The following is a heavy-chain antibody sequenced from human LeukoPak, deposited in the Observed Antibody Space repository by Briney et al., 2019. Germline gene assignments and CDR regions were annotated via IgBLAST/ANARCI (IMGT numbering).Heavy chain of an antibody. Sequence: PSETLSLTCTVSGASISTYYCSWIRQPPGKGLEWIVNIYNSGTTDYNSSLKCRATISVDSSKNHFTLRLSSVTAADTAMYYCGTDHGDYKIRDWGQGTLVTVSS. V-gene: IGHV4-59*01. CDR1: GASISTYY. CDR2: IYNSGTT. CDR3: GTDHGDYKIRD. J-gene: IGHJ4*02. D-gene: IGHD4-17*01.